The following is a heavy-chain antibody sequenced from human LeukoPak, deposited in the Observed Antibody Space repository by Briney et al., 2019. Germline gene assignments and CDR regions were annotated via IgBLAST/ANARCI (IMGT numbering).Heavy chain of an antibody. Sequence: PGGSLRLSCAAARFSFNIYGMHWVRQAPGKGLEWVAVISYDGSHKYYADSVRGRFTISRDNSKNTLYLQMNSLRAEDTAVYYCGKEREQQPIMGWLDPWGQGTLVTVSS. CDR1: RFSFNIYG. D-gene: IGHD6-13*01. V-gene: IGHV3-30*18. J-gene: IGHJ5*02. CDR3: GKEREQQPIMGWLDP. CDR2: ISYDGSHK.